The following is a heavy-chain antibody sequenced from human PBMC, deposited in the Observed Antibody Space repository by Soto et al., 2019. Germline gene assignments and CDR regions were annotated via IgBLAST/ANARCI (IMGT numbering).Heavy chain of an antibody. CDR1: GGSVSSGSYY. CDR2: IYYSGST. J-gene: IGHJ5*02. D-gene: IGHD3-10*01. CDR3: ARAAYGPFDP. Sequence: QVQLQESGPGLVKPSETLSLTCTVSGGSVSSGSYYWSWIRQPPGKGLEWIGYIYYSGSTNYNPSLTSRVTISVDTSKNQFSLKLSSVTAADTAVYYCARAAYGPFDPWGQGTLVTVSS. V-gene: IGHV4-61*01.